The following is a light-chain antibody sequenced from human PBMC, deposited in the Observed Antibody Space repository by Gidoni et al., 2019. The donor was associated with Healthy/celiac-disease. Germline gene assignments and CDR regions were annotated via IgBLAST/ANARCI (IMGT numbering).Light chain of an antibody. CDR2: AAS. V-gene: IGKV1-39*01. J-gene: IGKJ2*01. CDR3: QQSYSTRYT. Sequence: DPVTITCRASQSISSYLNWYQQKPGKAPKLLIYAASSLQSGVPSRFSVSGSGTDFTLTISSLQPEDFATYYCQQSYSTRYTFGQGTKLEIK. CDR1: QSISSY.